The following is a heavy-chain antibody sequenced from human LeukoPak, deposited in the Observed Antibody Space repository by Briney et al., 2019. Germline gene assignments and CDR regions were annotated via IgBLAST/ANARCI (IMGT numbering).Heavy chain of an antibody. J-gene: IGHJ4*02. V-gene: IGHV1-18*01. CDR3: ARDVYYYGSGSYYLGDY. CDR2: ISAYNGNT. CDR1: GYTFTSYG. D-gene: IGHD3-10*01. Sequence: ASVKVSCKASGYTFTSYGISWVRQAPGQGLEWMGWISAYNGNTNYAQKLQGRVTMTTDTSTSTAYMELRSLRSDDTAVYYCARDVYYYGSGSYYLGDYWGQGTLVTVSS.